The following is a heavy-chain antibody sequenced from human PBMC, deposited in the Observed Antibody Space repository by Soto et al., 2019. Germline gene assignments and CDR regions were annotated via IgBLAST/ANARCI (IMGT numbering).Heavy chain of an antibody. D-gene: IGHD2-15*01. V-gene: IGHV3-30*18. J-gene: IGHJ4*02. CDR2: ISHDGTNK. Sequence: GGSLRLSCAASGFTFSTYGMHWVRQAPGKGLEWVAVISHDGTNKYYADSVKGRFTISRDNSKNTQYLQMNSLRNEDTAVYFCEKDSGCRSFYYCGQGTLVTVYS. CDR1: GFTFSTYG. CDR3: EKDSGCRSFYY.